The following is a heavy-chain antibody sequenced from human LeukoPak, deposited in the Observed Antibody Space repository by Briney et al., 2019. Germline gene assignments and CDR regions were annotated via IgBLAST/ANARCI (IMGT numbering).Heavy chain of an antibody. CDR3: ARDNSVDDNAWWFDP. V-gene: IGHV1-69*05. CDR1: GGTFSSYA. D-gene: IGHD3-22*01. Sequence: SVKVSCKASGGTFSSYAISWVRQAPGQGLEWMGGIIPIFGTANYAQKFQGRVTMTRDMSTSTDYLELSSLRSEDTAIYYCARDNSVDDNAWWFDPWGQGTLVTVSS. CDR2: IIPIFGTA. J-gene: IGHJ5*02.